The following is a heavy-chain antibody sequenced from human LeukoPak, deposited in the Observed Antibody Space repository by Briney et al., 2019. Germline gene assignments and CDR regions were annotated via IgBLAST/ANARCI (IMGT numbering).Heavy chain of an antibody. Sequence: GGSLRLSCAASGFTFSSYAMSWVRQAPGKGLEWVSAISGSGGSTYYADSVKGRFTISRDNSKNTLYLQMNSLRAEDTAVYYCAKNPPWAVTHVGDAFDIWGQGTMVTVSS. V-gene: IGHV3-23*01. CDR3: AKNPPWAVTHVGDAFDI. CDR1: GFTFSSYA. CDR2: ISGSGGST. J-gene: IGHJ3*02. D-gene: IGHD4-17*01.